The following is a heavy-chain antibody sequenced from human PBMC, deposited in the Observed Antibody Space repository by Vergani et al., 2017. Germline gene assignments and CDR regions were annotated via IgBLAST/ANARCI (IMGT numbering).Heavy chain of an antibody. V-gene: IGHV4-59*01. CDR2: IYYSGST. J-gene: IGHJ4*02. CDR1: GGSISSYY. CDR3: AGDWGVGYSEIG. D-gene: IGHD5-12*01. Sequence: QVQLQESGPGLVKPSETLSLTCTVSGGSISSYYWYWIRQPPGQGRELIGKIYYSGSTNDNPSLKSRVTISVDTSKNQFSLKLSSVTAADTAVYYCAGDWGVGYSEIGWSQGTLVTVYS.